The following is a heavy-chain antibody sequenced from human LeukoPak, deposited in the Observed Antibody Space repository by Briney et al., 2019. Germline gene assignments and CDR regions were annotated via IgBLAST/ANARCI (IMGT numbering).Heavy chain of an antibody. CDR2: ISYDGSNK. CDR1: GFTFSSYG. CDR3: AKVRIGGSYSSDY. D-gene: IGHD1-26*01. J-gene: IGHJ4*02. Sequence: PGGSLRLSCAASGFTFSSYGMHWVRQAPGKGLEWVAVISYDGSNKYYADSVKGRFTISRDNSKNTLYLQMNSLRAEDTAVYYCAKVRIGGSYSSDYWGQGTLVTVSS. V-gene: IGHV3-30*18.